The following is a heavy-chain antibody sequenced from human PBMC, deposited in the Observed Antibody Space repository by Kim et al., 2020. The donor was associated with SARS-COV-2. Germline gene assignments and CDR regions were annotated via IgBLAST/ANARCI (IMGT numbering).Heavy chain of an antibody. Sequence: SETLSLTCTVSGGSISSSSYYWGWIRQPPGKGLEWIGNIYYRGSTYYNPSLKSRVTISVDTSKNQFSLKLNSVTAADTAVYFCARIGYIYGMYYFDYWGQGTLVTVSS. V-gene: IGHV4-39*01. CDR1: GGSISSSSYY. CDR3: ARIGYIYGMYYFDY. D-gene: IGHD5-18*01. CDR2: IYYRGST. J-gene: IGHJ4*02.